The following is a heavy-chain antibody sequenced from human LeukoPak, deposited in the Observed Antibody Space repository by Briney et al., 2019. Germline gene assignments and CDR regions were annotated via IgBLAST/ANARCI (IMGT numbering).Heavy chain of an antibody. Sequence: SETLSLTCTVSGGSISDYYWSWTRQPAGKGLDWIGRLYASGSTNYNPSLKSRVTMSVDTSKNQFSLKLSSVTAADTAVYYCASLYYYDSSGYPNPDYWGQGTLVPVSS. CDR2: LYASGST. CDR1: GGSISDYY. D-gene: IGHD3-22*01. J-gene: IGHJ4*02. CDR3: ASLYYYDSSGYPNPDY. V-gene: IGHV4-4*07.